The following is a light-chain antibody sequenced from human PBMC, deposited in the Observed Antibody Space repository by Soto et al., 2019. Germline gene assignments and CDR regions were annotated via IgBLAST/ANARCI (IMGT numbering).Light chain of an antibody. J-gene: IGKJ1*01. CDR2: QVS. CDR3: MQGTHWPRT. Sequence: DVVMTQSPLSLPVTLGQPASISCKSSQSPVYSDGITYLNWFQQRPGQSPRRLIYQVSNRDSGVPDRFSGSGSGTDFTLKISRVEAEDVAVYFCMQGTHWPRTFGQGTKVEIK. V-gene: IGKV2-30*01. CDR1: QSPVYSDGITY.